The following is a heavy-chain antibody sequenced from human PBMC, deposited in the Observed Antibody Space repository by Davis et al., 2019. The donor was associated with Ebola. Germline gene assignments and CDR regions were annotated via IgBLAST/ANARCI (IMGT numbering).Heavy chain of an antibody. V-gene: IGHV1-2*02. CDR2: INPNTGGT. CDR3: AYPPSARCGTFNCRQFDQ. CDR1: GYTFTGYY. D-gene: IGHD1-20*01. J-gene: IGHJ4*02. Sequence: ASVTVSCKASGYTFTGYYMHWVRQAPGQGLEWMGCINPNTGGTNYAQKFQGRVTMTRDTSISTAYMELRSLGVDDTAVYYCAYPPSARCGTFNCRQFDQWGLGTLVTVSS.